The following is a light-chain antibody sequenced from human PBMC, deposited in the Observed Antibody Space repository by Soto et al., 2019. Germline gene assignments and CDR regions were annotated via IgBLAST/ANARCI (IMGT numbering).Light chain of an antibody. Sequence: EIVLTQSPATLSLSPGERATLSCRASQSVSTYLTWYQQKAGQAPRLLIYAASTRPTGIPARFSGSGSGPDFTLTISSLQPEDLAVYYCQQDDSCGFTFGRGTKVEIK. CDR1: QSVSTY. CDR3: QQDDSCGFT. CDR2: AAS. V-gene: IGKV3-11*01. J-gene: IGKJ4*01.